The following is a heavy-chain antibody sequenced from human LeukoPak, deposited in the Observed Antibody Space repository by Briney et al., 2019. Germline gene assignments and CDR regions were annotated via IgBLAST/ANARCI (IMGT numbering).Heavy chain of an antibody. Sequence: SQTLSLTCTVSGGSISSGGYYWSWIRQPPGKGLEWIGYIYHSGSTYYNPSLKSRVTISVDRSKNQFSLHLNSVTPEDTAVYYCARDLTGDIVFDIWGQGTMVTVS. J-gene: IGHJ3*02. CDR1: GGSISSGGYY. CDR3: ARDLTGDIVFDI. D-gene: IGHD3-9*01. CDR2: IYHSGST. V-gene: IGHV4-30-2*01.